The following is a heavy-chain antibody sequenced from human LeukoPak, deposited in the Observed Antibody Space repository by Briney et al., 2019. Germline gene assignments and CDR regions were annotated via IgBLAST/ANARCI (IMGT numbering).Heavy chain of an antibody. Sequence: GASVKVSCKASRGTFSTYAISWVRQAPGQGLEWMGIIYPGDSDTRYSPSFQGQVTISANKSISTAYLQWSSLKASDTAMYYCARLSGGSSSPFDYWGQGTLVTVSS. CDR2: IYPGDSDT. V-gene: IGHV5-51*01. CDR3: ARLSGGSSSPFDY. J-gene: IGHJ4*02. D-gene: IGHD6-6*01. CDR1: RGTFSTYA.